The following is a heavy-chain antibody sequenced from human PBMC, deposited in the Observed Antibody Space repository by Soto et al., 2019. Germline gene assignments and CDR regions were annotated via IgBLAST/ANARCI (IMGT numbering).Heavy chain of an antibody. J-gene: IGHJ5*02. CDR2: IYYSGST. Sequence: CTVSGGSISSGGYYWSWIRQHPGKGLEWIGYIYYSGSTYYNPSLKSRVTISVDTSKNQFSLKLSSVTAADTAVYYCARDSSRDNWFDPWGQGTLVTVSS. CDR3: ARDSSRDNWFDP. V-gene: IGHV4-31*03. D-gene: IGHD2-2*01. CDR1: GGSISSGGYY.